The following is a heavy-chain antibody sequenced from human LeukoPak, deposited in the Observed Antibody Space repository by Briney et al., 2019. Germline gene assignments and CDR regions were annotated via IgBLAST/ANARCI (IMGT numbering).Heavy chain of an antibody. CDR1: GGSISSYY. D-gene: IGHD2-21*02. Sequence: SETLSLTCTVSGGSISSYYWSWIRQPPGKGLEWIGYIYYSGSTNYNPSLKSRVTISVDTSKNQFSLKLSSVTAADTAVYYCARHIVVVTARDNWFDPWGQGTLVTVSS. CDR3: ARHIVVVTARDNWFDP. V-gene: IGHV4-59*08. J-gene: IGHJ5*02. CDR2: IYYSGST.